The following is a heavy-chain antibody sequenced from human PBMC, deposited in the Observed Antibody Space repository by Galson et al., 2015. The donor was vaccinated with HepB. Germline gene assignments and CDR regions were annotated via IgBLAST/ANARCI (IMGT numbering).Heavy chain of an antibody. J-gene: IGHJ5*02. V-gene: IGHV7-4-1*02. CDR1: GYTFSTYA. Sequence: SVKVSCKASGYTFSTYAINWVRQAPGQGLEWMGWINTNTGNPMYAQGFTGRFVFSLDTSVSTAYLQISSLKAEDTAVFYCARRDGNNWFDPWGQGTLVTVPS. D-gene: IGHD5-24*01. CDR2: INTNTGNP. CDR3: ARRDGNNWFDP.